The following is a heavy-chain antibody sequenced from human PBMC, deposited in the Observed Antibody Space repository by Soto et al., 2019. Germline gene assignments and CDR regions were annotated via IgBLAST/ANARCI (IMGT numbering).Heavy chain of an antibody. CDR2: INHSGST. Sequence: QVQLQQWGAGLLKPSETLSLTCAVYGGSFSGYYWSWIRQPPGKGLEWIGEINHSGSTNYNPSLKSRVTISVDTSKNQFSLKLSSVTAADTAVYYCARNPRVLVVPAALFDYWGQGTLVTVSS. CDR3: ARNPRVLVVPAALFDY. CDR1: GGSFSGYY. J-gene: IGHJ4*02. V-gene: IGHV4-34*01. D-gene: IGHD2-2*01.